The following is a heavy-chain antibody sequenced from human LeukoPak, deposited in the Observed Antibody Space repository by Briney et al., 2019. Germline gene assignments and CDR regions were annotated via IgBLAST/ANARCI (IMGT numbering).Heavy chain of an antibody. CDR3: ARSCSSTSCYQRGMDV. CDR2: IKQDGSEK. CDR1: GFTFSSYW. D-gene: IGHD2-2*01. J-gene: IGHJ6*02. Sequence: GGSLRLSCAASGFTFSSYWMSWVRQAPGKGLVWVANIKQDGSEKYYVDSVKGRFTISRDNAKNSLYLQMNSLRAEDTAVYYCARSCSSTSCYQRGMDVWGQGTTVTVPS. V-gene: IGHV3-7*01.